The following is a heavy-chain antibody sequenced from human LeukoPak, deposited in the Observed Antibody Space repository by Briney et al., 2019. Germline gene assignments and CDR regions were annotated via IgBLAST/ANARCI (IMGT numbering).Heavy chain of an antibody. Sequence: GASVKVSCKASGYTFTGYYMHWVRQAPGQGLEWMGWISAYNGNTNYAQKLQGRVTMTTDTSTSTAYMELRSLRSDDTAVYYCARQRIGYCSSTSCYATSGWFDPWGQGTLVTVSS. CDR2: ISAYNGNT. CDR3: ARQRIGYCSSTSCYATSGWFDP. V-gene: IGHV1-18*04. CDR1: GYTFTGYY. D-gene: IGHD2-2*01. J-gene: IGHJ5*02.